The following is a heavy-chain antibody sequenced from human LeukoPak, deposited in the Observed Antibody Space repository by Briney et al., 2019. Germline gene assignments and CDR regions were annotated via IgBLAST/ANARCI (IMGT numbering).Heavy chain of an antibody. J-gene: IGHJ1*01. CDR2: ISYDGSNK. CDR3: AGEAELGELLNIVPYFQH. V-gene: IGHV3-30*03. Sequence: PGGSLRLSCEASEFIFSSYWMNWVRKAPGKGLEWVAVISYDGSNKYYADSVKGRFTISRDNSKNTLYLQMNSLRAEDTAVYYCAGEAELGELLNIVPYFQHWGQGTLVTVSS. CDR1: EFIFSSYW. D-gene: IGHD3-10*01.